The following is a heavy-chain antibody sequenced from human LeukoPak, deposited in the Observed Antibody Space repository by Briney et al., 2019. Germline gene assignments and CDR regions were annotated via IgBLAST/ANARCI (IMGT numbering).Heavy chain of an antibody. J-gene: IGHJ4*02. Sequence: GASVKVSCKASGYTFTSYDINWVRQATGQGLEWMGWMNPNSGNTGYAQKFQGRVTMTRNTSISTAYMELSSLRSEDTAVYYCARGTLRSTTYYDFWSGYYTGTGDRYFDYWGQGTLVTVSS. D-gene: IGHD3-3*01. CDR1: GYTFTSYD. V-gene: IGHV1-8*01. CDR2: MNPNSGNT. CDR3: ARGTLRSTTYYDFWSGYYTGTGDRYFDY.